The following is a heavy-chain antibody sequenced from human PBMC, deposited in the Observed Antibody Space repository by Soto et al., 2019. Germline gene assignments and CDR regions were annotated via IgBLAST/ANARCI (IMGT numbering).Heavy chain of an antibody. D-gene: IGHD3-22*01. J-gene: IGHJ4*01. CDR3: ASLPQGYYDRSGRLVDY. CDR2: ISAGGSDI. V-gene: IGHV3-11*01. Sequence: LRLSCASSGFTFSDYYMSWIRQAPGKGLEWVAYISAGGSDIYYGDSVKGRFTVSRDNTKKSLYLQMSNLRADDTAIYYCASLPQGYYDRSGRLVDYWGHGTLVTVSS. CDR1: GFTFSDYY.